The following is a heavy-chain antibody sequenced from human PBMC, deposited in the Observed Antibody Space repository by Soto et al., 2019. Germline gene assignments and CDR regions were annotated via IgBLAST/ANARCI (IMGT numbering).Heavy chain of an antibody. D-gene: IGHD3-10*01. CDR1: GGSFSGYQ. CDR3: ARGLILWFGELSRRGGYYYYMDV. V-gene: IGHV4-34*01. J-gene: IGHJ6*03. CDR2: INDSGDI. Sequence: QVQLQQCGAGLLKPSETLSLTCAVYGGSFSGYQWSWIRQTPGKGLEWIGGINDSGDINYNPSLKSRVNILVDSPKKQISLRLSSVAAADTAVYYCARGLILWFGELSRRGGYYYYMDVWGKGTTVTVSS.